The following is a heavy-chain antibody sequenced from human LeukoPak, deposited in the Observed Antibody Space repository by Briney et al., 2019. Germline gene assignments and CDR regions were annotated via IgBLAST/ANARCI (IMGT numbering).Heavy chain of an antibody. J-gene: IGHJ4*02. Sequence: SETLSLTCTVSGYSISSGYDWGWIRQAAGKGLEWLGSISQSGTTYDNPSLKSRVTLSVDTSKNQVSLKLSSVTAADTAVYYCARGAYHYDSSGYFYYFDYWGQGTLVTVSS. CDR3: ARGAYHYDSSGYFYYFDY. V-gene: IGHV4-38-2*02. CDR1: GYSISSGYD. D-gene: IGHD3-22*01. CDR2: ISQSGTT.